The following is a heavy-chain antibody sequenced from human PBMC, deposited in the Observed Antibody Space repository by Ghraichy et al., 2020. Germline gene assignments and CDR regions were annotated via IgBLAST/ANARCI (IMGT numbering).Heavy chain of an antibody. CDR2: TRNKANSYTT. CDR3: ARFNAYYYDSSGYYDAFDI. Sequence: AGSLRLSCAASGFTFSDHYMDWVRQAPGKGLEWVGRTRNKANSYTTEYAASVKGRFTISRDDSKNSLYLQMNSLKTEDTAVYYCARFNAYYYDSSGYYDAFDIWGQGTMVTVSS. D-gene: IGHD3-22*01. J-gene: IGHJ3*02. V-gene: IGHV3-72*01. CDR1: GFTFSDHY.